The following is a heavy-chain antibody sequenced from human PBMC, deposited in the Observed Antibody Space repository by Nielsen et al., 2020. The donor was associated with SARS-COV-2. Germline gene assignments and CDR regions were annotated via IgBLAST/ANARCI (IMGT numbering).Heavy chain of an antibody. CDR3: ATQADGYKSPYDY. J-gene: IGHJ4*02. Sequence: GGSLRPSCAASGFTFSRHAMNWVRQAQGKGLEWVSIIGAGGDNIYYADSVKGRFTISRDNSKNTLYLQINSLRADDTAVYYCATQADGYKSPYDYWGQGTLVTVSS. CDR1: GFTFSRHA. V-gene: IGHV3-23*01. CDR2: IGAGGDNI. D-gene: IGHD3-10*01.